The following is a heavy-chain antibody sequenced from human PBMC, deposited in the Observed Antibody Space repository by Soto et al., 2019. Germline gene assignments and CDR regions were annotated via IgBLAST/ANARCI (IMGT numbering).Heavy chain of an antibody. CDR3: AHSHCSDGGCYSEFDF. Sequence: QITLKESGPTLMRPTQTLTLTCTFSGFSLSTSGVGVGWIRQPPGKALEWLALIYWEDDKRYSPSLKSRLTTAKATSNYQVVLTLPNMDPVDTATYYCAHSHCSDGGCYSEFDFWGQGTLVTVSS. CDR1: GFSLSTSGVG. D-gene: IGHD2-15*01. V-gene: IGHV2-5*02. CDR2: IYWEDDK. J-gene: IGHJ4*02.